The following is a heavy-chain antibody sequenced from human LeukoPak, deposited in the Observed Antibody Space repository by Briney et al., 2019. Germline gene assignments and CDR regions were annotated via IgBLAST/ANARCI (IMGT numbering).Heavy chain of an antibody. CDR1: GGTFSSYA. CDR3: ATNWALDAFDI. Sequence: ASVKVSCKASGGTFSSYAISWVRRAPGQGLEWMGGIIPIFGTANYAQKFQGRVTITTDESTSTAYMELSSLRSEDTAVYYCATNWALDAFDIWGQGTMVTVSS. D-gene: IGHD7-27*01. V-gene: IGHV1-69*05. CDR2: IIPIFGTA. J-gene: IGHJ3*02.